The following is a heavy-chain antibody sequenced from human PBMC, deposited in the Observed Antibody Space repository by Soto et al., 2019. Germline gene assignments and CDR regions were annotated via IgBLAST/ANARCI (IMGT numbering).Heavy chain of an antibody. J-gene: IGHJ4*02. CDR1: GFTFSKAW. Sequence: GGSLRLSCATSGFTFSKAWVGWVRQAPGKGLEWVGRIMSKTDGGTTDYAAPVKGRFTISRDDSKSTLYLQMNSLKTEDTAFYYCTTDSGMSPYSLDYWGQGTLVTVSS. CDR2: IMSKTDGGTT. CDR3: TTDSGMSPYSLDY. V-gene: IGHV3-15*01. D-gene: IGHD1-26*01.